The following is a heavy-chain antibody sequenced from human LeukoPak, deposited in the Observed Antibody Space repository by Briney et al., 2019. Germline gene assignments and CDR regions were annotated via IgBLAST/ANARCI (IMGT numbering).Heavy chain of an antibody. CDR2: ISWNSGSI. CDR1: GFTFSSYW. J-gene: IGHJ4*02. CDR3: AKDKGSYDSSGYYDFDY. V-gene: IGHV3-9*01. D-gene: IGHD3-22*01. Sequence: GGSLRLSCAASGFTFSSYWMSWVRQAPGKGLEWVSGISWNSGSIGYADSVKGRFTISRDNAKNSLYLQMNSLRAEDTALYYCAKDKGSYDSSGYYDFDYWGQGTLVTVSS.